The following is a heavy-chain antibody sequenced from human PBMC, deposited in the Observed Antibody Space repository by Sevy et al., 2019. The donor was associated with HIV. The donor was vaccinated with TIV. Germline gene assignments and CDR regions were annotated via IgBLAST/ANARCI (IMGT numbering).Heavy chain of an antibody. CDR1: GGTFSSYA. V-gene: IGHV1-69*06. D-gene: IGHD6-13*01. J-gene: IGHJ5*02. Sequence: SVKVSCKASGGTFSSYAISWVRQAPGQGLEWMGGIIPIFGTANYAQKFQGRVTITADKSTSTAYMELSSLRSEDTAVYYCASYSSSWYGLGWFDPWGQGTLVTVSS. CDR2: IIPIFGTA. CDR3: ASYSSSWYGLGWFDP.